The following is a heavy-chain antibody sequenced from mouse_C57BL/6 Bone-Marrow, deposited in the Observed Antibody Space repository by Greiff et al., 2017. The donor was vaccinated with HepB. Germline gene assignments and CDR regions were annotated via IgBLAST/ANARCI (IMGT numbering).Heavy chain of an antibody. Sequence: EVKLEESGGGLVQPGGSMKLSCVASGFTFSNYWMNWVRQSPEKGLEWVAQIRLKSDNYATHYAESVKGRFTISRDDSKSSVYLQMNNLRAEDTGIYYCTGRGGYYDYYAMDYWGQGTSVTVSS. D-gene: IGHD2-3*01. V-gene: IGHV6-3*01. CDR2: IRLKSDNYAT. J-gene: IGHJ4*01. CDR1: GFTFSNYW. CDR3: TGRGGYYDYYAMDY.